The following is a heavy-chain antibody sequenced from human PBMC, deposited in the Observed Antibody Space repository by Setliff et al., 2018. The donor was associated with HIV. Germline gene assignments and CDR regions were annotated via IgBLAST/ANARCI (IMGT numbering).Heavy chain of an antibody. J-gene: IGHJ5*02. CDR3: ANGQDGLRYNWFDP. CDR2: IYGSSGST. CDR1: GFTFSNYA. Sequence: PGGSLRLSCAASGFTFSNYAMSWVRQAPGKGLEWVTAIYGSSGSTNYAHSVKGRVTISRDNSKNMLYLQMTSLSAEDTAVYYCANGQDGLRYNWFDPWGQGTLVTVSS. V-gene: IGHV3-23*01.